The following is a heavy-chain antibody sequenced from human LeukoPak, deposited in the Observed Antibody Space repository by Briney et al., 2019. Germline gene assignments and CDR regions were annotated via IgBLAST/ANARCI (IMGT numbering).Heavy chain of an antibody. J-gene: IGHJ4*02. V-gene: IGHV3-7*01. CDR3: AREGSTSHSDH. CDR1: GFTFSSYS. D-gene: IGHD2-2*01. CDR2: IKQDGSDK. Sequence: GGSLRLSCAASGFTFSSYSMSWVRQAPGKGLEWVANIKQDGSDKYYVDSVKGRFTISRDDAKNSLYLQMNSLRAEDTAVYYCAREGSTSHSDHWGQGTLVTVSS.